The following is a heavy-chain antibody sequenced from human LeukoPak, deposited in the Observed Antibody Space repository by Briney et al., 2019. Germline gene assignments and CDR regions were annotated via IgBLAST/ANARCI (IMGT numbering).Heavy chain of an antibody. V-gene: IGHV3-20*04. CDR1: GFTFDDYG. D-gene: IGHD6-19*01. CDR3: ARGGYSSGWCMDV. CDR2: INWNGGSA. Sequence: GGSLRLSCAASGFTFDDYGMSWVRQAPGKGLELASGINWNGGSAGYADSVKGRFTISRDNAKNSLYLQMNSLRAEDTALYYCARGGYSSGWCMDVWGKGTTVTVSS. J-gene: IGHJ6*03.